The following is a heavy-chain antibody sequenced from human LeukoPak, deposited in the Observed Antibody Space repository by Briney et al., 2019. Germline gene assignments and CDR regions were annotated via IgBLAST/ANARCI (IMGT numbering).Heavy chain of an antibody. J-gene: IGHJ4*02. V-gene: IGHV1-18*01. Sequence: ASVTVSCKASGFVFTSYGFTWVRQAPGQGLEWMGWISANGGKTHYSEKHQGRVTMSTDTVTSTAYMELRSLRSDDTAVYYCARELHVERDDYWGQGTLVTVSS. D-gene: IGHD1-1*01. CDR1: GFVFTSYG. CDR3: ARELHVERDDY. CDR2: ISANGGKT.